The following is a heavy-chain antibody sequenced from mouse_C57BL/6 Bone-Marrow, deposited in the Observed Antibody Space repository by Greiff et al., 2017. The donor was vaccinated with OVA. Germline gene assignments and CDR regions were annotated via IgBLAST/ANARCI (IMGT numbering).Heavy chain of an antibody. J-gene: IGHJ3*01. Sequence: VQPKQSVAELVRPGASVKLSCTASGFNIKNTYMHWVKQRPEQGLEWIGRIDPANGNTKYAPKFQGKATITADTSSNTAYLQLSSLTSEDTAIYYCASYGYDRGAWFAYWGQGTLVTVSA. CDR3: ASYGYDRGAWFAY. CDR1: GFNIKNTY. V-gene: IGHV14-3*01. CDR2: IDPANGNT. D-gene: IGHD2-2*01.